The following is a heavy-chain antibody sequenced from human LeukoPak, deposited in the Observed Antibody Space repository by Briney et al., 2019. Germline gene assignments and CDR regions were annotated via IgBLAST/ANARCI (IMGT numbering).Heavy chain of an antibody. CDR2: IYSGGST. V-gene: IGHV3-66*01. CDR3: ASVPPPLLWFGELSHQNYYGMDV. J-gene: IGHJ6*02. D-gene: IGHD3-10*01. Sequence: GGSLRLSCAVSGITLSNYGMSWVRQAPGKGLEWVSVIYSGGSTYYADSVKGRFTISRDNSKNTLYLQMNSLRAEDTAVYYCASVPPPLLWFGELSHQNYYGMDVWGQGTTVTVSS. CDR1: GITLSNYG.